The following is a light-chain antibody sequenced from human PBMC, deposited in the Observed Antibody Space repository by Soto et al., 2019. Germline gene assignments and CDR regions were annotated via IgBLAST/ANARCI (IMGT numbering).Light chain of an antibody. CDR2: RAS. V-gene: IGKV3-15*01. J-gene: IGKJ5*01. Sequence: EVVLTQSPVTLSVSPGEAATLPCKTSQSINTLLAWYQQKPGQAPRLVIYRASTRTSDIPARFSGSGSGTEFTLTINGLQSEDFAIYYCQQYNDWPITFGQGTRLEIK. CDR1: QSINTL. CDR3: QQYNDWPIT.